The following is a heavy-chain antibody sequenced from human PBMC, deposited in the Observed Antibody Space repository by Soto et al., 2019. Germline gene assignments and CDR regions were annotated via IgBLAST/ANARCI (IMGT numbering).Heavy chain of an antibody. Sequence: EVQLVESGGGLVKPGGSLRLSCAASGFTFSSYSMNWVRQAPGKGLEWVSSISSSSSYIYYADSVKGRFTISRDNAKNSLYLQMNSLRAEGTAVYYCARAKSNENIVVVPAAMGYYYYYYGMDVWGQGTTVTVSS. J-gene: IGHJ6*02. V-gene: IGHV3-21*01. D-gene: IGHD2-2*01. CDR1: GFTFSSYS. CDR3: ARAKSNENIVVVPAAMGYYYYYYGMDV. CDR2: ISSSSSYI.